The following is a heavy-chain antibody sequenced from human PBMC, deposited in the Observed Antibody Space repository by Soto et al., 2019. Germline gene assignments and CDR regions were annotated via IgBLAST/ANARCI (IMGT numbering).Heavy chain of an antibody. J-gene: IGHJ1*01. CDR1: GGSISSGGYY. CDR3: ARGPAL. Sequence: QVQLQESGPALVKASQTLSLTCTVSGGSISSGGYYWSWIRQHPGKGLEWIAYIYNSGSPFYNPSLKSRVTISADTSKNQFSLKLSSVTAAHTAVYDCARGPALWGQVPLVTVSS. CDR2: IYNSGSP. V-gene: IGHV4-31*03.